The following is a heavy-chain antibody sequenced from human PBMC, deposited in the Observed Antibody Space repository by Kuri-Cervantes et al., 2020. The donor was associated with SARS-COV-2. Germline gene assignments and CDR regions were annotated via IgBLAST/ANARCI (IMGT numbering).Heavy chain of an antibody. CDR3: AKAGRKLRYFDWLLTFDY. J-gene: IGHJ4*02. D-gene: IGHD3-9*01. V-gene: IGHV3-23*01. Sequence: GESLKISCAGSGFPFSNYVMSWVRQAPGKGLEWFSSITGPGTTTFYADSVKGRLTISRDNSKNTMYLQMNSLRAEDTAVYYCAKAGRKLRYFDWLLTFDYWGQGTLVTVSS. CDR2: ITGPGTTT. CDR1: GFPFSNYV.